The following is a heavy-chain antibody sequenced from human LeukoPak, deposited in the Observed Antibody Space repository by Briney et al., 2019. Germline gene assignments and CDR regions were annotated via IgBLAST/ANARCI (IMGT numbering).Heavy chain of an antibody. Sequence: ASVKVSCKASGYTFTSYGISWVRQAPGQGLEWMGGIIPIFGTANYAQKLQGRVTMTTDTSTSTAYMELRSLRSDDTAVYYCARGSGSNDYWGQGTLVTVSS. V-gene: IGHV1-18*01. J-gene: IGHJ4*02. CDR3: ARGSGSNDY. CDR2: IIPIFGTA. D-gene: IGHD1-26*01. CDR1: GYTFTSYG.